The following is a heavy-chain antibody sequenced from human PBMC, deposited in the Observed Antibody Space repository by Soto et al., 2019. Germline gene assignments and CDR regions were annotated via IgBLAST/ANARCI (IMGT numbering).Heavy chain of an antibody. CDR3: ARVTPGNNLYYFSGLDG. J-gene: IGHJ6*02. CDR2: ISYEGSNT. CDR1: GFTFDTYG. D-gene: IGHD1-1*01. V-gene: IGHV3-30-3*01. Sequence: QVHLVESGGGVVQPGRSLRLSCVASGFTFDTYGIHWVRQAPGKGLQWVALISYEGSNTYYADSVRGRFTISRDNSKNTLYLQINALRPEDTGVYYCARVTPGNNLYYFSGLDGWGQGTSVTVSS.